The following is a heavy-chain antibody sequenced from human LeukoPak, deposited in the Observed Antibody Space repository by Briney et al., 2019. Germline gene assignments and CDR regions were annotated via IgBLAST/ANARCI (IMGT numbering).Heavy chain of an antibody. CDR2: IYYSGST. D-gene: IGHD5-12*01. CDR1: GGSISSSSYY. Sequence: SETLSLTCTVSGGSISSSSYYWGWIRQPPGKGLGWIGSIYYSGSTYYNPSLKSRVTISVDTSKNQFSRKLSSVTAAGTAVYYCSTKTGGVATLVDYWGQGTLVTVSS. J-gene: IGHJ4*02. CDR3: STKTGGVATLVDY. V-gene: IGHV4-39*07.